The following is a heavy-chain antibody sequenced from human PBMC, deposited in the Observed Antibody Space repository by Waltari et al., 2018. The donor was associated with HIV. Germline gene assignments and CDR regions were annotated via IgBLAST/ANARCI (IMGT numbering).Heavy chain of an antibody. CDR1: GGSITRNDFY. CDR3: ARRGDGFNQHARLDH. Sequence: QLHLQESGPGLVKPSETLALTCTVSGGSITRNDFYWALIRQPPGQGLEWIGLMYNSGTTDYNPSLKSRVSMSRDTSKNRFSRRLHSVTAADTAIYYCARRGDGFNQHARLDHWGPGTLVTVSS. J-gene: IGHJ4*02. V-gene: IGHV4-39*01. CDR2: MYNSGTT. D-gene: IGHD2-2*01.